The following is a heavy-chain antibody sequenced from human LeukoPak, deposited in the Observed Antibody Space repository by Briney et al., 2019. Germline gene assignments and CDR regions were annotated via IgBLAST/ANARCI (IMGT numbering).Heavy chain of an antibody. V-gene: IGHV1-69*05. J-gene: IGHJ4*02. Sequence: ASVKVSCKASGGTFSSYAISWVRQAPGQGLEWMGGIIPIFGTANYAQKFQGRVTITTDESTSTAYMELSSLRSEDTAVYYCASSIVGAHRLVYWGQGTLVTLSS. CDR2: IIPIFGTA. CDR3: ASSIVGAHRLVY. CDR1: GGTFSSYA. D-gene: IGHD1-26*01.